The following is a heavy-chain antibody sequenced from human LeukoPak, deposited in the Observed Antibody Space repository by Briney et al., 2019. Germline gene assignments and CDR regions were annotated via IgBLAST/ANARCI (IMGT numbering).Heavy chain of an antibody. CDR1: GGSISSSSYY. CDR2: IYYSGST. CDR3: ARSTHSGSWPFDY. Sequence: PSETLSLTCTVSGGSISSSSYYWGWIRQPPGKGLEWIGSIYYSGSTYYNPSLKSRVTISVDTSKNQFSLKLSSVTAADTAVYYCARSTHSGSWPFDYWGQGTLVTVSS. V-gene: IGHV4-39*01. D-gene: IGHD6-13*01. J-gene: IGHJ4*02.